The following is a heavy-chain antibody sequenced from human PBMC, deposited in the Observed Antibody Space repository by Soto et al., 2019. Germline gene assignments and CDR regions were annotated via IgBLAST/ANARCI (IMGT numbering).Heavy chain of an antibody. CDR3: ARATNYYYGSGSWFDP. D-gene: IGHD3-10*01. Sequence: SETLSLTCAVSGGSISSGGYSWSWIRQPPGKGLEWIGYIYHSGSTYYNPSLKSRVTISVDRSKNQFSLKLSSVTAADTAVYYCARATNYYYGSGSWFDPWGQGTMVTVSS. CDR2: IYHSGST. CDR1: GGSISSGGYS. J-gene: IGHJ5*02. V-gene: IGHV4-30-2*01.